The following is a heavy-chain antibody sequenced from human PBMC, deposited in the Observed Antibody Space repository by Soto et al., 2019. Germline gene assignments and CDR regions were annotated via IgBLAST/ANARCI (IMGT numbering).Heavy chain of an antibody. V-gene: IGHV4-4*07. Sequence: SETLSLTCTVSGDSINNYFWGWIRQPAGKGLEWIGRIYTSGNTDYNPSLKSRVTISVDTSKNQYSLKVTSITAADTAVYYCARERREEIGDGYDLDYWGQGTLVTVSS. D-gene: IGHD5-12*01. CDR2: IYTSGNT. CDR1: GDSINNYF. CDR3: ARERREEIGDGYDLDY. J-gene: IGHJ4*02.